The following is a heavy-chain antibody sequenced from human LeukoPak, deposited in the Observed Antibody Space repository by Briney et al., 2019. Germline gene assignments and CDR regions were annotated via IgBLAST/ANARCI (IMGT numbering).Heavy chain of an antibody. CDR2: IKESGAEK. Sequence: GGSMILSCAASGVKSSYYWRTWCRQDPGKGLEWLANIKESGAEKYYVDSVKSRFTISRGNADYLVSLQMNSMRVEDTAVYYCARGWGEKGRCRGGICNNTQFDYWGQGISVAVS. CDR1: GVKSSYYW. V-gene: IGHV3-7*01. J-gene: IGHJ4*02. CDR3: ARGWGEKGRCRGGICNNTQFDY. D-gene: IGHD3-16*01.